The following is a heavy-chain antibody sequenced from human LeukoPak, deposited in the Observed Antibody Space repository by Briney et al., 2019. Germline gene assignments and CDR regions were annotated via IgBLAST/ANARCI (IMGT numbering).Heavy chain of an antibody. V-gene: IGHV1-3*01. Sequence: ASVKVSCKASGYTFTSYAMHWVRQAPGQRLEWMGWINAGNGNTKYSQKFQGRVTITRDTSASTGYMELSSLRSEDTAVYYCARDHPVGHSSGWYPFDYWGQGTLVTVSS. CDR3: ARDHPVGHSSGWYPFDY. CDR2: INAGNGNT. J-gene: IGHJ4*02. CDR1: GYTFTSYA. D-gene: IGHD6-19*01.